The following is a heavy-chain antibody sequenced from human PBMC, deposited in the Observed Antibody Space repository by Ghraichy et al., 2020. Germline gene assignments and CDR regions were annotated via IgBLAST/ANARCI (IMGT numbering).Heavy chain of an antibody. CDR1: GFTFSAHS. CDR3: ARDASGTSIQFWFDL. D-gene: IGHD3-10*01. J-gene: IGHJ5*02. V-gene: IGHV3-48*02. Sequence: GESLNISCAASGFTFSAHSMNWVRQSPGKGLEWISYITARNIIMDADSVRGRFSISRDNARNTVYLQMHSLTDDDTAVYYCARDASGTSIQFWFDLWGQGTLVTVS. CDR2: ITARNIIM.